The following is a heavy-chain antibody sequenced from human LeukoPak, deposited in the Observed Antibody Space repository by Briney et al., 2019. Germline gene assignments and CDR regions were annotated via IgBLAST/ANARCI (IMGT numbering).Heavy chain of an antibody. D-gene: IGHD3-3*01. CDR1: GGSLSGSY. V-gene: IGHV4-34*01. J-gene: IGHJ4*02. CDR3: ARGRSYDFWSGYYFDY. Sequence: SETLSLTCDVTGGSLSGSYWSWIRQSPEKGLEWIGAINQSGNSNYNPSLKSRVTILVDTSKNQFSLKLSSVTAADTAVYYCARGRSYDFWSGYYFDYWGQGTLVTVSS. CDR2: INQSGNS.